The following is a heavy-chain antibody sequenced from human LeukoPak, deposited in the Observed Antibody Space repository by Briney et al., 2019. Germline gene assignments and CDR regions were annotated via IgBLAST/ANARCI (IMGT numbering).Heavy chain of an antibody. Sequence: SETLSLTCAVSGGSISSGGYSWSWIRQPPGKGLEWIGYIYYSGSTYYNPSLKSRVTISVDTSKNQFSLKLSSVTAADTAVYYCASAYSGSRGDNFDYWGQGTLVTVSS. CDR2: IYYSGST. CDR1: GGSISSGGYS. D-gene: IGHD1-26*01. V-gene: IGHV4-31*11. J-gene: IGHJ4*02. CDR3: ASAYSGSRGDNFDY.